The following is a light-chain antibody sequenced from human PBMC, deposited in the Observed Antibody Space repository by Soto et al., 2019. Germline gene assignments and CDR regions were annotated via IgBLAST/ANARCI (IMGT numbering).Light chain of an antibody. CDR3: QVWDSSSDHREV. J-gene: IGLJ1*01. CDR2: DDG. CDR1: NIGSKS. V-gene: IGLV3-21*02. Sequence: SYVLTQPPSVSVAPGQTARITCGGNNIGSKSVHWYQQKPGQAPVLVIYDDGDRPSGIPERFSGSNSGNTATLTISRVEAGDEADYFCQVWDSSSDHREVFGNGTKLTVL.